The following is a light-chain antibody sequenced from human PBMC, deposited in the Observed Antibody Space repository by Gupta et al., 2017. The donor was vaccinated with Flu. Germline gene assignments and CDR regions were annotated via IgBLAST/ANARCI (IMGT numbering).Light chain of an antibody. V-gene: IGLV6-57*01. CDR3: QYYNSSNVV. J-gene: IGLJ2*01. CDR1: SGSIGRDY. Sequence: TISCTGISGSIGRDYVHWYQQRQGSYPTMVIYYDNKRPSGVADRFFGAIDRSNTAASTTISGLKEEDDDYYYCQYYNSSNVVFGGGTKLTVL. CDR2: YDN.